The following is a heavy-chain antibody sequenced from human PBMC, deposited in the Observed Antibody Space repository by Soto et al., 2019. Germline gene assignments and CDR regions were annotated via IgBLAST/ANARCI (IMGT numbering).Heavy chain of an antibody. Sequence: SETLSLTCAVYGGSFSGYYWTWIRQPPGKGLEWIGEINHSGSTNYNPSLKSRVTISVDTSKNQFSLKLSSVTAADTAVYYCARGRRRLGELSLLGYWGQGTLVTVSS. V-gene: IGHV4-34*01. D-gene: IGHD3-16*02. CDR1: GGSFSGYY. J-gene: IGHJ4*02. CDR2: INHSGST. CDR3: ARGRRRLGELSLLGY.